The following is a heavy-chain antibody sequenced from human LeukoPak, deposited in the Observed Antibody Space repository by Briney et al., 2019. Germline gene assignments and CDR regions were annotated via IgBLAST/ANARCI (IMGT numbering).Heavy chain of an antibody. Sequence: SETLSLTCTVSGGSISSTIHYWGWIRQPPGKGLEWIGTSYYSGSTYYNPSLKSRVTISVDTSKNQFSLKLSSVTAADTAVYYCPIKYLSGAFDIWGQGTVVTVSS. D-gene: IGHD2/OR15-2a*01. V-gene: IGHV4-39*01. J-gene: IGHJ3*02. CDR3: PIKYLSGAFDI. CDR2: SYYSGST. CDR1: GGSISSTIHY.